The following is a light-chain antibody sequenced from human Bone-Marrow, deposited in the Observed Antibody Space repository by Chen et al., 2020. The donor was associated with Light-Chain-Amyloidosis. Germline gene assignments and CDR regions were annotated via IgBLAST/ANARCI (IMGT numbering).Light chain of an antibody. V-gene: IGKV1-39*01. CDR2: GAS. CDR3: QQTYSTPYT. Sequence: DIEMAQSPSSLSASVGDRVTITCRTSQSISIYLNWYQQKPGKAPKVLIYGASTLRGRVPSRFRGSGSETDFTLTISSLQPEDFASYYCQQTYSTPYTFGQGTKVEIK. J-gene: IGKJ2*01. CDR1: QSISIY.